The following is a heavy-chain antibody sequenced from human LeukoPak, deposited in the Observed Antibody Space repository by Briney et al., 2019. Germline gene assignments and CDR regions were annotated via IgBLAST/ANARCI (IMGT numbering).Heavy chain of an antibody. CDR3: ARGSGYDYDY. Sequence: SETLSLTCTVSGGSITTYYWSWIRQPPGKGLEWIGFIYYSGSANYNPSLKSRVTISVDTSKNQFSLKLSSVTAADTAVYYCARGSGYDYDYWGQGTLVTVSS. CDR2: IYYSGSA. V-gene: IGHV4-59*01. J-gene: IGHJ4*02. D-gene: IGHD5-12*01. CDR1: GGSITTYY.